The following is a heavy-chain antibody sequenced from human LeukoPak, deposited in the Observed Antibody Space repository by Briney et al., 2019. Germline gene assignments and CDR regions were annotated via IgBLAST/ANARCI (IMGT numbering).Heavy chain of an antibody. CDR1: GFTFSRYW. V-gene: IGHV3-74*01. J-gene: IGHJ4*02. Sequence: GGSLRLSCAASGFTFSRYWMNWVRQAPGKGLVWVSRIASDGSSTTYADSVKGRFSISRDNAKNTLYLQMNSLRVEDTAVYYCARGRPHGNDYWGQGTLVTVSS. CDR2: IASDGSST. D-gene: IGHD4-23*01. CDR3: ARGRPHGNDY.